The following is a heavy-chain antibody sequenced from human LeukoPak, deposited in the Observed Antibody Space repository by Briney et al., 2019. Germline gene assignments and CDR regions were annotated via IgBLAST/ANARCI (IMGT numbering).Heavy chain of an antibody. Sequence: GGSLRLSCAASGFTFSSYSMNWVRQAPGKGLEWVSSISSSSSYIYYADSVKGRFTISRDNAKNSLSLQMNSLRADDTAVYYCASNGDYYDSSGYYRPFDYWGQGTLVTVSS. CDR2: ISSSSSYI. D-gene: IGHD3-22*01. CDR3: ASNGDYYDSSGYYRPFDY. V-gene: IGHV3-21*04. J-gene: IGHJ4*02. CDR1: GFTFSSYS.